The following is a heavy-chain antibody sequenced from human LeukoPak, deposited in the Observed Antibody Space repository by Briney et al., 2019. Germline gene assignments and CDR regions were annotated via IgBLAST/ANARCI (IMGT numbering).Heavy chain of an antibody. D-gene: IGHD7-27*01. V-gene: IGHV3-33*01. CDR1: GFTFSSYG. CDR3: ARGDDEANWGSSDH. CDR2: IWYDGSNK. Sequence: GGSLRLSCAASGFTFSSYGMHWVRQAPGKGLEWVAVIWYDGSNKYYADSVKGRFTISRDNSKNTLYLQMNSLRAEDTAVYYCARGDDEANWGSSDHWGQGTLVTVSS. J-gene: IGHJ4*02.